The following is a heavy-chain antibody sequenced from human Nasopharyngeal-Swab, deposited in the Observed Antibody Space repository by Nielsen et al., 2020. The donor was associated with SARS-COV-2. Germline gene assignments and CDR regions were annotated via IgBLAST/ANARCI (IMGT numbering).Heavy chain of an antibody. D-gene: IGHD6-19*01. J-gene: IGHJ4*02. Sequence: GESLKISCAASGFTFSSYAMHWVRQAPGKGLEWVAVISYDGSNKYYADSVKGRFTISRDNSKNTLYLQMNSLRAEGTAVYYCAREDPIAVAGNLDYWGQGTLVTVSS. CDR3: AREDPIAVAGNLDY. CDR1: GFTFSSYA. CDR2: ISYDGSNK. V-gene: IGHV3-30-3*01.